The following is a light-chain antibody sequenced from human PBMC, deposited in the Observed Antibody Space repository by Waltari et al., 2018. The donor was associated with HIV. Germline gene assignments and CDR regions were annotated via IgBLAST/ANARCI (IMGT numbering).Light chain of an antibody. CDR3: SSYISTTTL. V-gene: IGLV2-14*01. CDR2: EVS. J-gene: IGLJ1*01. Sequence: QSAPTQPAPVSGSPGQSITLSCTATSSAIGNSKSVSWYQQSPGKAPKLMIYEVSNRPSGVSNRFSGSKSGNTASLTISGLQAEDEADYYCSSYISTTTLFGTGTKVTVL. CDR1: SSAIGNSKS.